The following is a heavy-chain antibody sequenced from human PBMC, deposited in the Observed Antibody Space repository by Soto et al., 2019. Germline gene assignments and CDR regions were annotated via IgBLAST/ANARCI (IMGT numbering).Heavy chain of an antibody. V-gene: IGHV4-61*01. Sequence: SETLSLTCTVSGGSVSSGSYYWSWIRQPPGKGLEWIGYIYYSGSTNYNPSLKSRVTISVDTSKNQFSLKLSSVTAADTAVYYCARYIAGAYYYYYYGMDVWGQGTKVTVSS. CDR2: IYYSGST. J-gene: IGHJ6*02. CDR3: ARYIAGAYYYYYYGMDV. CDR1: GGSVSSGSYY. D-gene: IGHD6-13*01.